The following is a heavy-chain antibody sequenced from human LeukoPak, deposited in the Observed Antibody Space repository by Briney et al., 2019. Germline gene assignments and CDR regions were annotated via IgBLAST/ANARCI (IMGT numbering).Heavy chain of an antibody. CDR3: ARGDFCSKSNCYLRPMDV. CDR1: GGSISEYY. J-gene: IGHJ6*03. V-gene: IGHV4-59*01. Sequence: PETLSLTCSVSGGSISEYYWNWVRQPPGKGLEWIGDIYYRGSTTYNPSLKSRVTMSVDTAKNQFSLKVRSVTAADTAVYYCARGDFCSKSNCYLRPMDVWGKGTTVTVSS. CDR2: IYYRGST. D-gene: IGHD3-3*01.